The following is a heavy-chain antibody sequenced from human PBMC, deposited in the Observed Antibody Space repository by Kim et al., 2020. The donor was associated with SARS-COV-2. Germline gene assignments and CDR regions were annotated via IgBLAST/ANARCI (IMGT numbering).Heavy chain of an antibody. CDR3: AKDSKDGYILGGEYIPHDY. V-gene: IGHV3-30*18. CDR1: GFTFTSYA. D-gene: IGHD5-12*01. J-gene: IGHJ4*02. Sequence: GGSLRLSCAASGFTFTSYAMHWVRQAPGKGLEWVAVISFDGSDKYCADSVKGRFTISRDNSKNTLYLQMNSLRAEDTAVYSCAKDSKDGYILGGEYIPHDYWGQGTLVTVSS. CDR2: ISFDGSDK.